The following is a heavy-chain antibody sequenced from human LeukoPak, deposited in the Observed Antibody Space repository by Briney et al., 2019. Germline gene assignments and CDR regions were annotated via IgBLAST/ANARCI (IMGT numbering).Heavy chain of an antibody. D-gene: IGHD2-8*01. CDR2: IYYTGST. CDR3: ARVNNGQLLYWFFDV. V-gene: IGHV4-59*08. CDR1: GASIKSNF. Sequence: SETLSLTCSVSGASIKSNFWSWIRQPPGMGLEWIGYIYYTGSTNYNPSLKSRLTISVDASKSQFSLKLSSVTASDTAVYYCARVNNGQLLYWFFDVWGRGTLVTVSS. J-gene: IGHJ2*01.